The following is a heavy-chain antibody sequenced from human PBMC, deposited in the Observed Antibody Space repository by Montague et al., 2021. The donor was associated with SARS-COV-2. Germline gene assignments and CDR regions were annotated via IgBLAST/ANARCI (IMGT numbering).Heavy chain of an antibody. V-gene: IGHV6-1*01. CDR2: TCYRSKWYN. Sequence: CAISGDSVYSNSAAWNWIRQSPSRGLEWLGRTCYRSKWYNDFAVXVKXRITINPDTSKNQFSLQLNSVTPEDTAVYYCARGDEEQWLVHYYYYGMDVWGQGTTITVSS. CDR3: ARGDEEQWLVHYYYYGMDV. CDR1: GDSVYSNSAA. D-gene: IGHD6-19*01. J-gene: IGHJ6*02.